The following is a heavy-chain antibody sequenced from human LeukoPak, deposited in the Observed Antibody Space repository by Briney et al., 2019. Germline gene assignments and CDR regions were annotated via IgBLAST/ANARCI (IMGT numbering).Heavy chain of an antibody. V-gene: IGHV4-34*01. J-gene: IGHJ3*02. Sequence: SETLSLTCAVYGGSFSGYYWSWIRQPPGKGLEWIGEINHSGSTNYNPSLKSRVTISVDTSKNQFSLKLSSVTAADTAVYYCARGWQWLLRRGAFDIWGQGTMVTVPS. CDR3: ARGWQWLLRRGAFDI. CDR1: GGSFSGYY. CDR2: INHSGST. D-gene: IGHD6-19*01.